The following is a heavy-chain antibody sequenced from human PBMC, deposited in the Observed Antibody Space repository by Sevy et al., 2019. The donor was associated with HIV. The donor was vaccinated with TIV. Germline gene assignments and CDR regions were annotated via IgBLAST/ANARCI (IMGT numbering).Heavy chain of an antibody. CDR1: GFTFTNAW. CDR3: TTGGFSFDS. V-gene: IGHV3-15*07. CDR2: VKSKTDGETT. Sequence: GGSLRLSCAASGFTFTNAWMNWVRQAPGKGLEWVARVKSKTDGETTDYAAPVKGRFTISRDDSKNMLYLQMSSLKTEDTAVYYCTTGGFSFDSWGQGTLVTVSS. J-gene: IGHJ4*02.